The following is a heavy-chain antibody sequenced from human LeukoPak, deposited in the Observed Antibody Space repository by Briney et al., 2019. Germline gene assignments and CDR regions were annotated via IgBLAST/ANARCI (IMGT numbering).Heavy chain of an antibody. CDR1: GGSISSYH. CDR2: IHYSGST. J-gene: IGHJ3*02. CDR3: ARSVSWGLLVRDDAFDI. V-gene: IGHV4-59*08. Sequence: SETLSLTCTVSGGSISSYHWIWIRQPPGKVLEWIGYIHYSGSTNYNPSLKSRVTTSVDTSKKQFSLKLRSVTAADTAVYYCARSVSWGLLVRDDAFDIWGQGTMVTVSS. D-gene: IGHD2-21*01.